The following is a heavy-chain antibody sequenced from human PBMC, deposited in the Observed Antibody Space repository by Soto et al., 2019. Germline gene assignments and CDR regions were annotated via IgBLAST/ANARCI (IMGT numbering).Heavy chain of an antibody. CDR3: SRDAWYSKTYRYDMDV. J-gene: IGHJ6*03. CDR1: GYTFTNYY. Sequence: QVQLVQSGAEVKKPGASVKVSCKASGYTFTNYYRHWVRQAPGQGLECMGMINPSGGSTTYAQKFQGRVTMTRDTSTSTVFMELSSLRSEDTALYYCSRDAWYSKTYRYDMDVWGRGTTVTVSS. D-gene: IGHD5-18*01. V-gene: IGHV1-46*03. CDR2: INPSGGST.